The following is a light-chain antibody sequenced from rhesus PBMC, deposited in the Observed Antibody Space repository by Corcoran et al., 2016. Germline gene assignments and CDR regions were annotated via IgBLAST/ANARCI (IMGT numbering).Light chain of an antibody. CDR1: SGDISDSNY. CDR3: CLFTTSSTCI. CDR2: VVR. J-gene: IGLJ1*01. Sequence: QSAPTQPPSVSGSPGQSVTIYCTGTSGDISDSNYVSWYQQYPGKVPKLVISVVRNRPSAVSDRFSGSKSGDTASLTISGLQPDDAAYYYCCLFTTSSTCIFGPGTRLTVL. V-gene: IGLV2S7*01.